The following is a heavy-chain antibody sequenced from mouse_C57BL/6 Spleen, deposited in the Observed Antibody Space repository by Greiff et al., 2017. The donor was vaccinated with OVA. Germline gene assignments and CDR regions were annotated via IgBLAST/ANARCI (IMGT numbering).Heavy chain of an antibody. Sequence: VQVVESGAELVRPGTSVKMSCKASGYTFTNYWIGWAKQRPGHGLEWIGDIYPGGGYTNYNEKFKGKATLTADKSSSTAYMQFSSLTSEDSAIYYCVKGDYYGSSYWFAYWGQGTLVTVSA. D-gene: IGHD1-1*01. J-gene: IGHJ3*01. CDR1: GYTFTNYW. V-gene: IGHV1-63*01. CDR2: IYPGGGYT. CDR3: VKGDYYGSSYWFAY.